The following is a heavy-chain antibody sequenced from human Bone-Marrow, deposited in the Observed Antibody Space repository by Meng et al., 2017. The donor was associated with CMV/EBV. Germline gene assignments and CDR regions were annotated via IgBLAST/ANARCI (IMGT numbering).Heavy chain of an antibody. D-gene: IGHD3-3*02. J-gene: IGHJ4*02. CDR1: VCPFSSYS. Sequence: AAAVCPFSSYSMNWARQAPGKGREWVSSISSSSSYIYYADSVKGRFTISRDNAKNSLYLQMNSLRAEHTAVYYCARDSSFLEWLYDYWGQGTLVTVSS. CDR2: ISSSSSYI. CDR3: ARDSSFLEWLYDY. V-gene: IGHV3-21*01.